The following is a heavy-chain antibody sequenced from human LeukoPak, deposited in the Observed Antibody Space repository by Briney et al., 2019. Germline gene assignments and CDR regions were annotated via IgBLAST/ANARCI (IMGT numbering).Heavy chain of an antibody. J-gene: IGHJ1*01. V-gene: IGHV3-7*01. CDR3: TSWGDTTAEYFQR. CDR2: INPDGRDT. Sequence: GGSLRLSCVSGFTFNRCWMNWVRQAPGKGLEWVAHINPDGRDTHYVDSVKGRFTISRDNAQNSMYLQMNSLRVEDTAVYYCTSWGDTTAEYFQRWGQGTLVTVSS. D-gene: IGHD2-21*02. CDR1: GFTFNRCW.